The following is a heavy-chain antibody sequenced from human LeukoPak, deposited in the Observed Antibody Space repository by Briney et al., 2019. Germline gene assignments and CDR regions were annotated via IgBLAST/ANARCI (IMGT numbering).Heavy chain of an antibody. CDR1: GFTVSSIY. V-gene: IGHV3-53*01. J-gene: IGHJ6*03. CDR3: ARIKRGGYNSSSAHYYYYMDV. D-gene: IGHD6-6*01. CDR2: IYTGGTT. Sequence: GGSLRLSCAASGFTVSSIYMTWVRQAPGKGLEWVSVIYTGGTTYYPDSVKGRFIISRDNSKNTVYLQMNPLRADDTAVYYCARIKRGGYNSSSAHYYYYMDVWGKGTTVTVSS.